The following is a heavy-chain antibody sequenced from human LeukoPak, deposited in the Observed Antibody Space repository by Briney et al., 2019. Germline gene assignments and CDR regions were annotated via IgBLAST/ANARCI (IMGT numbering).Heavy chain of an antibody. V-gene: IGHV3-66*01. CDR1: GLTVSSSY. CDR3: ARLRGVTTLFRRGFEAY. CDR2: IYTGGIT. J-gene: IGHJ4*02. Sequence: GGSLRLSCAASGLTVSSSYMNWVRQAPGKGLEWVSVIYTGGITYYADSVKGRFSISRDNSNNTLYLQMNNLRAEDTAVYYCARLRGVTTLFRRGFEAYWGQGTLVTVSS. D-gene: IGHD3-10*01.